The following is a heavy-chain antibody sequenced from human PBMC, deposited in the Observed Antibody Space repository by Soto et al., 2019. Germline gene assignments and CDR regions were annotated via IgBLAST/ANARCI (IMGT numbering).Heavy chain of an antibody. CDR3: AKGITGTTRTDY. D-gene: IGHD1-7*01. J-gene: IGHJ4*02. Sequence: GSLRLSCAASGFTFSSYAMSWVRQAPGKGLEWVSGIGGNGGSTYYADAVKGRFTISRDNSKNTLSLQMNSLRADDTAVYYCAKGITGTTRTDYWGQGTLVTVSS. CDR2: IGGNGGST. V-gene: IGHV3-23*01. CDR1: GFTFSSYA.